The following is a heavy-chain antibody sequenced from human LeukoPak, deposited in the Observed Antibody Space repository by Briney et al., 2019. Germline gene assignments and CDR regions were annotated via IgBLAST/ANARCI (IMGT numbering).Heavy chain of an antibody. D-gene: IGHD6-19*01. CDR3: ARETANRYSSGWYGGLSDY. CDR2: INWNGGST. V-gene: IGHV3-20*04. CDR1: GFTFDDYG. J-gene: IGHJ4*02. Sequence: GGSLRLSCAASGFTFDDYGMSWVRQAPGKGLEWVSGINWNGGSTGYADSVKGRFTISRDNAKNSLYLQMNSLRAEDTAVYYCARETANRYSSGWYGGLSDYWGQGTLVTASS.